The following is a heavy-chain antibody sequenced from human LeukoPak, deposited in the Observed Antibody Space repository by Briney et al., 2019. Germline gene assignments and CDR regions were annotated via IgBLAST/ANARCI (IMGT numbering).Heavy chain of an antibody. CDR1: GGSISSGSYY. J-gene: IGHJ5*02. Sequence: PSETLSLTCTVSGGSISSGSYYWSWIRQPAGKGLEWIGRIYTSGTTNYNPSLKSRVTISVDTSKNQFSLKLSSVTATDTAVYYCARDYGDYAHWFDPWGQGTLVTVSS. D-gene: IGHD4-17*01. CDR3: ARDYGDYAHWFDP. V-gene: IGHV4-61*02. CDR2: IYTSGTT.